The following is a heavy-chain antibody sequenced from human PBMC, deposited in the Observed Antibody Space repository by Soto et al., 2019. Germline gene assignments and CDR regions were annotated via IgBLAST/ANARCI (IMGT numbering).Heavy chain of an antibody. CDR3: AKDHGYTSSWFFCMDV. D-gene: IGHD6-13*01. V-gene: IGHV3-23*01. Sequence: PRLSCAASGFTFSSYAMSWVRQAPGKGLEWVSAIGGSGGSSYYADSVKGRFTISRDNSKNTLYLQMDSLRADDTAVYYCAKDHGYTSSWFFCMDVWGQGTSVTVSS. CDR2: IGGSGGSS. CDR1: GFTFSSYA. J-gene: IGHJ6*02.